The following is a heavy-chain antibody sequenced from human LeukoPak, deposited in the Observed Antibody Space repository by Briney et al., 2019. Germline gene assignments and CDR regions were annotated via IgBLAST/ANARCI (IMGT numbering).Heavy chain of an antibody. D-gene: IGHD3-22*01. CDR1: GFTFSSYA. CDR3: ARPYDTYAFDI. J-gene: IGHJ3*02. CDR2: ISSNGGST. V-gene: IGHV3-64*01. Sequence: GGSLRLSCAASGFTFSSYAMHWVRQAPGKGLEHVSAISSNGGSTYYANSVKGRFTISRDNSKNTLYLQMGSLRPEDMAVYYCARPYDTYAFDIWGQGTMVTVSS.